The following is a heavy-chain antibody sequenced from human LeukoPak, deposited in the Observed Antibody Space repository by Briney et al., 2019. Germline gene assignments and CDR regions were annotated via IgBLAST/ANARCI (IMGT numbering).Heavy chain of an antibody. Sequence: GGSLRLSCAASGFTFSSYGMHWVRQAPGKGLEWVAVIWYDGSNKYYADSVKGRFTISRDNSKNTLYLQMNSLRAEDTAVYYCARDGGGYCSGGSCYFPAPFDCWGQGTLVTVSS. V-gene: IGHV3-33*01. D-gene: IGHD2-15*01. CDR3: ARDGGGYCSGGSCYFPAPFDC. CDR2: IWYDGSNK. J-gene: IGHJ4*02. CDR1: GFTFSSYG.